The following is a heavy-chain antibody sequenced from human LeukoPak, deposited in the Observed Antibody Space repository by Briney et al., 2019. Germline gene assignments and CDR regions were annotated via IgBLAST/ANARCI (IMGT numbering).Heavy chain of an antibody. Sequence: GGSLRLSCAASGFTFSSYAMHWVRQAPGKGLEYVSGVSSYGHNTYYAKSVKGRFTISRDNSKNTLYLQMGSLRAEDMAVYYCAGGSGTYSPDYWGQGTLVTVSS. CDR2: VSSYGHNT. CDR1: GFTFSSYA. D-gene: IGHD3-10*01. CDR3: AGGSGTYSPDY. J-gene: IGHJ4*02. V-gene: IGHV3-64*01.